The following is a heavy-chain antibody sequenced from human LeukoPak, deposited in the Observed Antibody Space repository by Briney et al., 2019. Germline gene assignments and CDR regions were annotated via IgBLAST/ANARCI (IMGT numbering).Heavy chain of an antibody. V-gene: IGHV3-15*01. J-gene: IGHJ1*01. CDR1: GFTFSNAW. CDR2: IKCKTDGGTT. CDR3: TTDRGFGDLLSEYFHH. Sequence: PGGSLRLSCTASGFTFSNAWMSWVRQAPGKGLEWVGRIKCKTDGGTTDYAAPVKGRFTISRDDSKNTLNLQMNRLKTEDTAVYYCTTDRGFGDLLSEYFHHWGQGTLVTVSS. D-gene: IGHD3-10*01.